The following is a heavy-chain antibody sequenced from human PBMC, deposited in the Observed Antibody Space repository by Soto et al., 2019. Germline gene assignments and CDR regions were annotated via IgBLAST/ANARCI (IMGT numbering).Heavy chain of an antibody. CDR1: GGSISGYY. D-gene: IGHD3-22*01. V-gene: IGHV4-59*01. J-gene: IGHJ4*02. Sequence: PSETLSLTCTVSGGSISGYYWSWIRQPPGKGLEWIGYIFYSGSTKYNLSLRSRVTISLDTSNNQFSLKLSSVTAADTAMYYCARGEYDSSIGGYFDSWGQGXLVTVSS. CDR3: ARGEYDSSIGGYFDS. CDR2: IFYSGST.